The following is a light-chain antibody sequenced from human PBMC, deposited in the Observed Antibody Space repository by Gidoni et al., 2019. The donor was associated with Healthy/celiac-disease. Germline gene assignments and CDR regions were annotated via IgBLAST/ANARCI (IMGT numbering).Light chain of an antibody. J-gene: IGKJ3*01. CDR2: GAS. Sequence: EIVMTQSPATLSVSPGERATLSGRASQSVSSNLAWYQQKPGQAPRLLIYGASTRATGIPARFSGSGSGTEFTLTISSLQSEDFAVYYCQQYNNWPGITFGPGTKVDIK. CDR3: QQYNNWPGIT. V-gene: IGKV3-15*01. CDR1: QSVSSN.